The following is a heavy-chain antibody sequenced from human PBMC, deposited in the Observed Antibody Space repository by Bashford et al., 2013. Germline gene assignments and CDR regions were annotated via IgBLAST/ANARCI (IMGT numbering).Heavy chain of an antibody. CDR1: GWLHQQWWLL. J-gene: IGHJ4*02. V-gene: IGHV4-31*03. Sequence: TLSLTCTVSGWLHQQWWLLLELDPPAPREGPGVDWVHLSQWEAPSTTRPLKSRVIISRDTSKNQFSLNLSSVTAADTAVYYCARAQPRHYNGVLTGYYFDYWAPRGTLVTVSS. CDR2: LSQWEAP. CDR3: ARAQPRHYNGVLTGYYFDY. D-gene: IGHD3-9*01.